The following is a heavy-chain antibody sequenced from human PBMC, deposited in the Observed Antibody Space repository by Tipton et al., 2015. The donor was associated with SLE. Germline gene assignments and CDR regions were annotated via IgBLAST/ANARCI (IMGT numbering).Heavy chain of an antibody. CDR2: IFYTGNT. V-gene: IGHV4-59*12. D-gene: IGHD1-1*01. CDR1: GGSISSYY. J-gene: IGHJ4*02. CDR3: ARPERY. Sequence: GLVKPSETLSLTCTVSGGSISSYYWSWIRQPPGKGLEWIGGIFYTGNTYYNPSLQSRVTLSVGTSKNQFSLKLDSVTAADTAVYYCARPERYWGQGTLVTVAS.